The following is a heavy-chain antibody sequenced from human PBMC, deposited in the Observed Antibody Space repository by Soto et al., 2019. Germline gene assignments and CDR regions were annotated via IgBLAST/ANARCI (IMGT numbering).Heavy chain of an antibody. CDR3: AKSVLRGDINPVDY. CDR2: ITWGGHST. Sequence: GGSLRLSCAASGFTFDDYTMHWVRQTPGKGLEWVSLITWGGHSTYYADSVKGRFTISRDNSKNSLYLQMNSLRTEDTALYYCAKSVLRGDINPVDYWGQGTLVPVSS. CDR1: GFTFDDYT. V-gene: IGHV3-43*01. J-gene: IGHJ4*01. D-gene: IGHD3-10*01.